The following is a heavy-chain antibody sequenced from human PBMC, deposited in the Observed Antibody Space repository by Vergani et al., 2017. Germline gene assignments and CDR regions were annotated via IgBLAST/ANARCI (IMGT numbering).Heavy chain of an antibody. CDR1: GYSFTSYW. CDR3: ARHRGWGLVVVAATPWYYYYGMDV. CDR2: IYPGDSDT. V-gene: IGHV5-51*01. Sequence: EVQLVQSGAEVKKPGESLKISRKGSGYSFTSYWIGWVRQMPGKGLEWMGIIYPGDSDTRYSPSFQGQVTISADKSISTAYLQWSSLKASDTAMYYCARHRGWGLVVVAATPWYYYYGMDVWGQGTTVTVSS. D-gene: IGHD2-15*01. J-gene: IGHJ6*02.